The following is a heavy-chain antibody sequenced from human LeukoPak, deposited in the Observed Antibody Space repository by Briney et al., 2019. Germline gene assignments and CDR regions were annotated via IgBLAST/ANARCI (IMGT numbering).Heavy chain of an antibody. V-gene: IGHV3-23*01. Sequence: SGGSLRLSCAASGFTFSSYAMSWVRQAPGKGLEWVSAISGSGGSTYYADSVKGRFTISRDNSKNTLYLQMNSLRAEDTAVYYCAKDMGYSSSSGRGDYWGQGTLVTVSS. CDR2: ISGSGGST. J-gene: IGHJ4*02. D-gene: IGHD6-6*01. CDR3: AKDMGYSSSSGRGDY. CDR1: GFTFSSYA.